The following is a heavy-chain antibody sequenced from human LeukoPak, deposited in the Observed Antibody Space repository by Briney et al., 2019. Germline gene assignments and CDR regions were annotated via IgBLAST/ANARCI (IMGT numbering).Heavy chain of an antibody. CDR3: AKADSSGWYWSY. J-gene: IGHJ4*02. Sequence: QAGGSLRLSCAASGXTFDDYAMHWVRQAPGKGLEWVCLISGDGGSTYYADSVKGRFTISRDNSKNSLYLQMNSLRTEDTALYYCAKADSSGWYWSYWGQGTLVTVSS. CDR1: GXTFDDYA. V-gene: IGHV3-43*02. D-gene: IGHD6-19*01. CDR2: ISGDGGST.